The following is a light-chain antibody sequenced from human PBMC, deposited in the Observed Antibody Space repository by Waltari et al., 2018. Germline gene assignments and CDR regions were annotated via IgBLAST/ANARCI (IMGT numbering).Light chain of an antibody. CDR2: GAS. V-gene: IGKV1-9*01. CDR3: QQLKSYPRT. Sequence: IQLTQSPSFLSASVGDRVTITCRARQGIISYLAWYQQKPGKAPKVLIYGASTLQRGVPSRFSGSGSGTEFTLTISSLQPEDFATYYCQQLKSYPRTFGQGTKLEIK. CDR1: QGIISY. J-gene: IGKJ2*02.